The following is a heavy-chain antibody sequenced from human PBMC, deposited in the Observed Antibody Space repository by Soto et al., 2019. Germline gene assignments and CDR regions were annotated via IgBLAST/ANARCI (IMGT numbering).Heavy chain of an antibody. Sequence: QVQLVQSGAEVKKPGASVKVSCKASGYTFTSYGISWVRQAPGQGLEWMGWISAYNGNTNYAQKLQGRVTMTTDTCTSTASMELRSLISDDTAVYYCARVPPGRWPIDYWGQVTLVTVSS. CDR1: GYTFTSYG. CDR3: ARVPPGRWPIDY. J-gene: IGHJ4*02. V-gene: IGHV1-18*01. CDR2: ISAYNGNT. D-gene: IGHD2-15*01.